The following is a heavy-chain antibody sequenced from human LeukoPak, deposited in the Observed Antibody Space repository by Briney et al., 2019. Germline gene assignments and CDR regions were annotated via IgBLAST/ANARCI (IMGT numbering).Heavy chain of an antibody. V-gene: IGHV1-69*13. CDR1: GYTFTSYD. CDR3: ARGVPYYYYYGMDV. CDR2: IIPIFGTA. J-gene: IGHJ6*02. Sequence: SVKVSCKASGYTFTSYDINWVRQAPGQGLEWMGGIIPIFGTANYAQKFQGRVTITADESTSTAYMELSSLRSEDTAVYYCARGVPYYYYYGMDVWGQGTTVTVSS.